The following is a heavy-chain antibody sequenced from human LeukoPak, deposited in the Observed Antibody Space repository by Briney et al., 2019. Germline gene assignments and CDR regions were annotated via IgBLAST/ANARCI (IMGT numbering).Heavy chain of an antibody. J-gene: IGHJ4*02. CDR1: GYSISSGYY. V-gene: IGHV4-38-2*01. CDR2: IYGTGST. CDR3: ARYDSRGSASTRFDY. D-gene: IGHD3-16*01. Sequence: SETLSLTCAVSGYSISSGYYWGWIRQPPGKGLEWIGRIYGTGSTSYNPSLMNRVTMSVDTSKNHFSLKLTSVTAADTAVYYCARYDSRGSASTRFDYWGQGILVTISS.